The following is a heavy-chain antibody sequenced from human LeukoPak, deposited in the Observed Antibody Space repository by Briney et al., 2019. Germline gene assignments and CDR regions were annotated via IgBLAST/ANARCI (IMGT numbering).Heavy chain of an antibody. J-gene: IGHJ4*02. V-gene: IGHV4-4*07. Sequence: SETLSLTCTVSGGSISSYYWSWIRQPPGKGLEWIGRVFTSAIISGNTNYNPSLKSRVTMSVDSSKNQFSLKLRSVTAADTAVYYCARDRGVPGYYFDYWGQGTLVTVSS. CDR3: ARDRGVPGYYFDY. D-gene: IGHD3-10*01. CDR2: VFTSAIISGNT. CDR1: GGSISSYY.